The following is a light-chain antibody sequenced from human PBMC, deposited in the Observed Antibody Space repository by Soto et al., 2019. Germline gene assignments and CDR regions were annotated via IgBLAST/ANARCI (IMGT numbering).Light chain of an antibody. CDR2: DNN. Sequence: VVTQPPSVSAAPGQKVTISCSGSSSNIGNNYVSWYQQLPGTAPKLLIYDNNKRPSGIPDRFSGSKSGTSATLGITGLQTGDEADYYCGTWDSSLSAVVFGGGTQLTVL. V-gene: IGLV1-51*01. CDR1: SSNIGNNY. CDR3: GTWDSSLSAVV. J-gene: IGLJ2*01.